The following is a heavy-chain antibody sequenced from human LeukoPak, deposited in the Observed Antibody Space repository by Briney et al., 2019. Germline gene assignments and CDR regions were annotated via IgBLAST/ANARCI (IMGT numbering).Heavy chain of an antibody. V-gene: IGHV4-39*01. J-gene: IGHJ4*02. CDR3: ARLSYYYDSSADSPHFDY. CDR2: IYYSRST. CDR1: GGSISSSSYY. Sequence: SETLSLTCTVSGGSISSSSYYWGWIRQPPGKGLEWIGSIYYSRSTYYNPSLKSRVTLSVDTSKNQFSLKLSSVTAAGTAVYYCARLSYYYDSSADSPHFDYWGQGTLVTVSS. D-gene: IGHD3-22*01.